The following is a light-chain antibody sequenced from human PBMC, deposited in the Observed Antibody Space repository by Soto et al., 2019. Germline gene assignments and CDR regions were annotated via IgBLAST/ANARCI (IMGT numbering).Light chain of an antibody. CDR3: QSADSSGTYYV. J-gene: IGLJ1*01. Sequence: SYELTQPPSMSVSPGQTARITCSGDALPKQYAYWYQQKPGQAPVVVIFKDSERPSGIPERFSGSSSGTTFTLTISGAQADDEADYYCQSADSSGTYYVFGSGTKVTVL. CDR1: ALPKQY. CDR2: KDS. V-gene: IGLV3-25*02.